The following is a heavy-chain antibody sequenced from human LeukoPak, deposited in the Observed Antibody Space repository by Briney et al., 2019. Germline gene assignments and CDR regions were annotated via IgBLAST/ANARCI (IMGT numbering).Heavy chain of an antibody. CDR2: ISYSGTT. CDR3: ARLGYCSSTSCHLGWFDP. D-gene: IGHD2-2*01. V-gene: IGHV4-39*01. Sequence: PSQTLSLTCTVSAGSISGYNYYGGWIRQPPGKGLEWIGSISYSGTTYYNPSLKSRVIISVDTSKNQFSLKVNSVTAADTAVYYCARLGYCSSTSCHLGWFDPWGQRTLVAVSS. J-gene: IGHJ5*02. CDR1: AGSISGYNYY.